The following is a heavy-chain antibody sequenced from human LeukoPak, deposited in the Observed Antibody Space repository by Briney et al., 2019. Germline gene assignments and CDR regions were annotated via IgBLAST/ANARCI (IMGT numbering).Heavy chain of an antibody. Sequence: PGGSLRLSCAASGFTFSSYWMSWVRQAPGKGPEWVANIKKDGSEKYYVDSVKGRFTIPRDNAKNSLYLQMNSLRAEDTAVYYCATEGGFSSGYYYVYYWGQGTLVTVSS. CDR3: ATEGGFSSGYYYVYY. CDR2: IKKDGSEK. D-gene: IGHD3-22*01. J-gene: IGHJ4*02. V-gene: IGHV3-7*01. CDR1: GFTFSSYW.